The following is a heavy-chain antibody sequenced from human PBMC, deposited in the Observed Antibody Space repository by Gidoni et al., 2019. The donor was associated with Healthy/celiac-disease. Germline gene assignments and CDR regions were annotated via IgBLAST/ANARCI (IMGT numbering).Heavy chain of an antibody. J-gene: IGHJ3*02. CDR2: INSDGSST. CDR1: GFTFSRYW. Sequence: EVQLVESGGGLVQPGGSLRLSCAASGFTFSRYWMHWVRQAPGKGLVWVSRINSDGSSTSYADSVKGRFTISRDNAKNTLYLQMNSLRAEDTAVYYCARDWQWLLLGDAFDIWGQGTMVTVSS. V-gene: IGHV3-74*01. D-gene: IGHD3-22*01. CDR3: ARDWQWLLLGDAFDI.